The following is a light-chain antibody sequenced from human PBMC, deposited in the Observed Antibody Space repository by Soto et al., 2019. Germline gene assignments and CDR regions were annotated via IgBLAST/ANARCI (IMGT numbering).Light chain of an antibody. CDR1: QSVSSN. Sequence: EIVMTQSPATLSVSPGERATLSCRASQSVSSNLAWYQQKPGQAPKVLIYGASTRATGIPVRFSGSGSGTEFTITISSLQSEDVAVYYCQQYNNWPRWTFGQGTKVEIK. J-gene: IGKJ1*01. CDR2: GAS. V-gene: IGKV3-15*01. CDR3: QQYNNWPRWT.